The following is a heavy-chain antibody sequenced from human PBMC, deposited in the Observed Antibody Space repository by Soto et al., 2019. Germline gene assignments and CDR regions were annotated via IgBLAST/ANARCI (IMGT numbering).Heavy chain of an antibody. J-gene: IGHJ6*02. CDR3: AGGGSGSYYADYYYYGMDV. V-gene: IGHV3-30-3*01. D-gene: IGHD1-26*01. CDR1: GFTFSSYA. Sequence: GGSLRLSCAASGFTFSSYAMHWVRQAPGKGLEWVAVISYDGSNKYYADSVKDRFTISRDNSKNTLYLQMNSRRAEGTAVYYCAGGGSGSYYADYYYYGMDVWGQGTTVTVSS. CDR2: ISYDGSNK.